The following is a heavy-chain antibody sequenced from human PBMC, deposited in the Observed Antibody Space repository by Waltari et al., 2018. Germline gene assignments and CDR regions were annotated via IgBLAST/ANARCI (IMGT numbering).Heavy chain of an antibody. CDR2: INSDGSST. Sequence: EVQLVESGGGLVQPGGSLRLSCAASGFTFSSYWMPWVRQAPGKGLVWVSRINSDGSSTSYADSVKGRFTISRDNAKNTLYLQMNSLRAEDTAVYYCARVGIFLGSSSYYGMDVWGQGTTVTVSS. J-gene: IGHJ6*02. CDR3: ARVGIFLGSSSYYGMDV. V-gene: IGHV3-74*01. D-gene: IGHD6-6*01. CDR1: GFTFSSYW.